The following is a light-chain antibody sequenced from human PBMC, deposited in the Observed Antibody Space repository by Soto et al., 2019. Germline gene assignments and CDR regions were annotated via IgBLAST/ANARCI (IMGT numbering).Light chain of an antibody. Sequence: QSVLTQPPSASGTPGQRVTISCSGSSSNIGSNTVNWYQQLPGTAPKLLIYSNNQRPSGVPDRFSGSKSGTSASLAISGLHSEDEADYYCAAWDDSLNAYYVLGTGTKLTVL. CDR2: SNN. V-gene: IGLV1-44*01. CDR3: AAWDDSLNAYYV. J-gene: IGLJ1*01. CDR1: SSNIGSNT.